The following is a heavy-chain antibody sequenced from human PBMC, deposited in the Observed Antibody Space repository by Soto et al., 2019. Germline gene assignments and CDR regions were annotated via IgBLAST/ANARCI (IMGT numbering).Heavy chain of an antibody. J-gene: IGHJ5*02. CDR1: GGTFSSYT. V-gene: IGHV1-69*08. CDR2: IIPILGIA. D-gene: IGHD3-9*01. CDR3: ARETYYDILTGYSNQNNWFDP. Sequence: QVQLVQSGAEVKKPGSSVKVSCKASGGTFSSYTISWVRQAPGQGLEWMGRIIPILGIANYAQKFQGRVTMTADKSTSTAYMELSSLRSEDTAVYYCARETYYDILTGYSNQNNWFDPWGQGTLVTVSS.